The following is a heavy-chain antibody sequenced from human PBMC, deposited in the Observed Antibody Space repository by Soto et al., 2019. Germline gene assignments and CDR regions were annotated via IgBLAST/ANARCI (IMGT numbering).Heavy chain of an antibody. V-gene: IGHV3-15*01. CDR3: MTHAVIYSRGH. J-gene: IGHJ4*02. D-gene: IGHD6-25*01. Sequence: EVQLVESGGGLAKPGGSLRLSCAASGFTFSNDWMNWVRQAPGKGLEWVARIKTVTDGGTTDYAAPVKGRFFISRDDSKSTLYLQMNSLKTEHTAIYYCMTHAVIYSRGHWGQGTLVTVAS. CDR2: IKTVTDGGTT. CDR1: GFTFSNDW.